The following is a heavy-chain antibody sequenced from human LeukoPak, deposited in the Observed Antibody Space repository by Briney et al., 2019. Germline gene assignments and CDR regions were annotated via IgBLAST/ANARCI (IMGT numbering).Heavy chain of an antibody. V-gene: IGHV4-59*08. J-gene: IGHJ3*02. Sequence: PSETLSLTCTVSGGSIRSYYWTWIRQPPGKGLEWIGYIYHSGSTNYNPSLKSRVTISVDKSKNQFSLKLSSVTAADTAVYYCARQDVATSHDAFDIWGQGTMVTVSS. D-gene: IGHD5-12*01. CDR2: IYHSGST. CDR1: GGSIRSYY. CDR3: ARQDVATSHDAFDI.